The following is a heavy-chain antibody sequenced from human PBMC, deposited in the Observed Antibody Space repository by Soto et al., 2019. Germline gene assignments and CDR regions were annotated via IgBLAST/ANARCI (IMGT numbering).Heavy chain of an antibody. CDR1: GFTFSSYA. J-gene: IGHJ4*02. V-gene: IGHV3-23*01. D-gene: IGHD3-9*01. CDR2: ISGSGGST. CDR3: SKGECYYDIVTGYHSPAYFGY. Sequence: GGSLRLSCAASGFTFSSYAMSWVRQAPGKGLEWVSAISGSGGSTYYADSVKGRFTISRDNSKNTLYLQMNSLRAEDTAVYYCSKGECYYDIVTGYHSPAYFGYWGKGTLVSVDS.